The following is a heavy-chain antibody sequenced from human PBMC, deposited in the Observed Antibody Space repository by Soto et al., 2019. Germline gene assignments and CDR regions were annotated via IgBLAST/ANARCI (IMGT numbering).Heavy chain of an antibody. Sequence: SVKVSCKASGGTFSSYAISWVRQAPGQGLEWMGGIIPIFGTANYAQKFQGRVTITADESTSTAYMELSSLRSEDTAVYYCARGRIYYDSSGSNSIYFQHWGQGTLVTVSS. CDR2: IIPIFGTA. J-gene: IGHJ1*01. D-gene: IGHD3-22*01. V-gene: IGHV1-69*13. CDR1: GGTFSSYA. CDR3: ARGRIYYDSSGSNSIYFQH.